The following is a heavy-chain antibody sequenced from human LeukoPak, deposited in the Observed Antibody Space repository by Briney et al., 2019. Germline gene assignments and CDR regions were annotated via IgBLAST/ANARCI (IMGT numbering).Heavy chain of an antibody. V-gene: IGHV3-48*03. CDR2: ISSSGSTI. Sequence: GGSLRLSCAASGFTFSSYEMNWVRQAPGKGLEWVSYISSSGSTIYYADSVKGRFTTTRDNSKNALSLQMSSLRAEDTAVYFCAKDAFRGYSYGYRVSMVWFDQWGQGILVSVSS. J-gene: IGHJ5*02. CDR1: GFTFSSYE. D-gene: IGHD5-18*01. CDR3: AKDAFRGYSYGYRVSMVWFDQ.